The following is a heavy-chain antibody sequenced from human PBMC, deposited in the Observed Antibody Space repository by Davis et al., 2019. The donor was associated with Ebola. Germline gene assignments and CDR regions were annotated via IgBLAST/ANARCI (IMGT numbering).Heavy chain of an antibody. CDR1: GGSFSGYY. D-gene: IGHD3-10*01. V-gene: IGHV4-34*01. CDR3: ARWNTVVLGVVDGPRFDY. Sequence: SETLSLTCAVYGGSFSGYYWSWIRQPPGKGLEWIGEINHSGSTNYNPSLKSRVTMSVDTSRNQFSLNLSSVTAADTAVYYCARWNTVVLGVVDGPRFDYWGPGTLVTVSS. J-gene: IGHJ4*02. CDR2: INHSGST.